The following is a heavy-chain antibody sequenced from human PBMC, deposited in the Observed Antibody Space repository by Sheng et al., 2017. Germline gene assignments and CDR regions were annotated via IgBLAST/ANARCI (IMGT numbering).Heavy chain of an antibody. CDR2: ISYDGSNK. D-gene: IGHD3-9*01. CDR3: ARDPDILTGYLLPNFDY. V-gene: IGHV3-30*04. Sequence: QVQLVESGGGVVQPGRSLRLSCAASGFTFSSYAMHWVRQAPSKGLEWVAVISYDGSNKYYADSVKGRFTISRDNSKNTLYLQMNSLRAEDTAVYYCARDPDILTGYLLPNFDYWGQGTLVTVSS. CDR1: GFTFSSYA. J-gene: IGHJ4*02.